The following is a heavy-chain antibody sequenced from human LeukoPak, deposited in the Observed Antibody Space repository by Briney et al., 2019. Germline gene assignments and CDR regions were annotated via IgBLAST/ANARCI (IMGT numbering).Heavy chain of an antibody. CDR1: GFTFSSYS. Sequence: GGSLRLSCAASGFTFSSYSMTWVRQAPGKGLEWVSSISSSSSYIYYADSVKGRFTISRDNAKNSLYLQMNSLRAEDTAVYYCARDFPRTIAAADYWGQGTLVTVSS. D-gene: IGHD6-13*01. J-gene: IGHJ4*02. CDR3: ARDFPRTIAAADY. V-gene: IGHV3-21*01. CDR2: ISSSSSYI.